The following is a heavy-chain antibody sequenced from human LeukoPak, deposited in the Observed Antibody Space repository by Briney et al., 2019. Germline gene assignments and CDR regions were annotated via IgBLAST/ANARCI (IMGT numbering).Heavy chain of an antibody. V-gene: IGHV4-59*10. CDR2: IYTSGST. CDR1: GGSFSGYY. J-gene: IGHJ4*02. Sequence: SETLSLTCAVYGGSFSGYYWSWIRQPAGKGLEWIGRIYTSGSTNYNPSLKSRVTMSVDTSKNQFSLKLSSVTAADTAVYYCARADPWELSFGYWGQGTLVTVSS. D-gene: IGHD4-23*01. CDR3: ARADPWELSFGY.